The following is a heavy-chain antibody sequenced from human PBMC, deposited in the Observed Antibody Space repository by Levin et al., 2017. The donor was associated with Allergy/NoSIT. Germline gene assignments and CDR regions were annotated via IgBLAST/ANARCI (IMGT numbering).Heavy chain of an antibody. Sequence: PSQTLSLTCTVSGGSISSSSYYWGWIRQPPGKGLEWIGSIYYTGIAYYNPSLKSRVTISVDTSKNHFSLKLTSVTAADTAVYYCATIGAYYYGMDVWGQGTTVTVSS. V-gene: IGHV4-39*02. J-gene: IGHJ6*02. CDR3: ATIGAYYYGMDV. D-gene: IGHD3-3*01. CDR1: GGSISSSSYY. CDR2: IYYTGIA.